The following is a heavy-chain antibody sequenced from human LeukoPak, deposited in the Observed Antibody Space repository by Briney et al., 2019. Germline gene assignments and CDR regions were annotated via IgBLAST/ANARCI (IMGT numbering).Heavy chain of an antibody. CDR2: ISSSSSYI. V-gene: IGHV3-21*01. CDR3: GRSDYGEFPYYFDY. D-gene: IGHD4-17*01. Sequence: GGSLRLSCAASGFTFSNYGMHWVRQAPGKMLEWVSSISSSSSYIYYADSVKGRFTISRDSAKNSLSLQMNSLSAEDTAVYYCGRSDYGEFPYYFDYWGQGTLVTVSS. J-gene: IGHJ4*02. CDR1: GFTFSNYG.